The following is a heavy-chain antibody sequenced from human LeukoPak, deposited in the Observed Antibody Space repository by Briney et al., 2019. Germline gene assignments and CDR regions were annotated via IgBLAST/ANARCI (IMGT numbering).Heavy chain of an antibody. V-gene: IGHV3-33*06. CDR1: GFTFNSYG. CDR2: IWYDGSNK. Sequence: GGSLRLSCAASGFTFNSYGMHWVRQAPGKGLEWVAVIWYDGSNKYYADSVKGRFTISRDNSKNTLYLQMISLRAEDTAVYYCAKEGYYDSSGYYYYYMDVWGKGTTVTVSS. D-gene: IGHD3-22*01. J-gene: IGHJ6*03. CDR3: AKEGYYDSSGYYYYYMDV.